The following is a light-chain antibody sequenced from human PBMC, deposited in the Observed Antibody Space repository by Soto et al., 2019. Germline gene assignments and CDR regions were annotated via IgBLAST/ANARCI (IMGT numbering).Light chain of an antibody. CDR2: GAS. Sequence: EIVLTQSPGTLSLSPGERATLSCRASQSFNSNYLAWYQQKPGQAPRLLIYGASSRATGIPDRFSGSGSGTDFAVTINRLEREDFAVYYCQQYGSSPGTFGQGTKVEIK. CDR3: QQYGSSPGT. CDR1: QSFNSNY. V-gene: IGKV3-20*01. J-gene: IGKJ1*01.